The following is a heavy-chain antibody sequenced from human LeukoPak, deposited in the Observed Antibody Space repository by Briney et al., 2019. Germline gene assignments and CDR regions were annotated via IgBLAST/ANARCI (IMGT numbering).Heavy chain of an antibody. V-gene: IGHV1-46*01. CDR1: GYTVTSYY. Sequence: ASVKVSCKASGYTVTSYYMHWVRQAPGQGLEWMAILNPSGGSSSYAQKFQGRATLTRATSTSTVYMELSSLRSEDTAVYYCARDQEGFDYWGQGTLVTVSS. J-gene: IGHJ4*02. CDR3: ARDQEGFDY. CDR2: LNPSGGSS.